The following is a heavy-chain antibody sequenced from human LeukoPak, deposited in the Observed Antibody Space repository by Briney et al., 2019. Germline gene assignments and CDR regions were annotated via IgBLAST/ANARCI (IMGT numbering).Heavy chain of an antibody. CDR2: IYSGGNT. CDR3: ARGLGYCTSTTCLLPFDY. V-gene: IGHV3-53*01. CDR1: GFTVSTYY. Sequence: GGSLRLSCAASGFTVSTYYMTWVRQAPGKGLECVSVIYSGGNTYYADSVKGRFTVSRDNSKNTLYLQMNSLKAEDTAMYYCARGLGYCTSTTCLLPFDYWGQGTLVTVSS. D-gene: IGHD2-2*01. J-gene: IGHJ4*02.